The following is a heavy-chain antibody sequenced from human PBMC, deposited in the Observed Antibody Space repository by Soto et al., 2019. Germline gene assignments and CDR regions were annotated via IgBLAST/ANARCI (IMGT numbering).Heavy chain of an antibody. V-gene: IGHV4-31*03. D-gene: IGHD3-9*01. CDR3: ARGSEVNFAWLLSPHGAFDI. CDR1: GGSISRGGYY. J-gene: IGHJ3*02. Sequence: PSETRSLTCTVSGGSISRGGYYGSWIRQHPGKGLEWIGYIYYSGSTYYNPSLKSRVTISVDTSKNQFSLKLSSVTAADTAVYYCARGSEVNFAWLLSPHGAFDIWGQGTMVTVSS. CDR2: IYYSGST.